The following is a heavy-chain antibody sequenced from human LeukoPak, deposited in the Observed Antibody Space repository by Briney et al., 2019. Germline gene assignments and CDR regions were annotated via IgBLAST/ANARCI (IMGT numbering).Heavy chain of an antibody. CDR2: IYSGGST. D-gene: IGHD3-22*01. Sequence: GGSLRLSCAASGFTVSSNYMSWVRQAPGKGLEWVSVIYSGGSTYYADSVKGRFTISRDNSKNTLYLQMNSLRAEDTAVYYCARESGYYDSSGYYCVVGKDYWGQGTLVTVSS. V-gene: IGHV3-66*01. CDR3: ARESGYYDSSGYYCVVGKDY. CDR1: GFTVSSNY. J-gene: IGHJ4*02.